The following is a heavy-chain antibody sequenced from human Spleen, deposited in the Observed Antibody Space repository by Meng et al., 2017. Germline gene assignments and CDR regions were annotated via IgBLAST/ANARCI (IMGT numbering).Heavy chain of an antibody. CDR1: GGSFSAYY. CDR2: NNLSGST. V-gene: IGHV4-34*01. J-gene: IGHJ4*02. Sequence: QVQLQQWGAGLLKPSETLSLTCDVYGGSFSAYYWSWIRQPPGKGLEWIGENNLSGSTNYNPSLKSRVTISVDTSKNQFSLKLTSVTAADTAVYYCAVGVIDNLDHWGQGTLVTVSS. D-gene: IGHD3-16*02. CDR3: AVGVIDNLDH.